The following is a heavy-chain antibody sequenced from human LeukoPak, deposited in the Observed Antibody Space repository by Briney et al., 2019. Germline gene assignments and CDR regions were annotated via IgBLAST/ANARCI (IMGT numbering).Heavy chain of an antibody. V-gene: IGHV5-51*01. CDR3: ARLVGATRDY. J-gene: IGHJ4*02. CDR2: IYPGDSDT. D-gene: IGHD1-26*01. CDR1: GCIFTNSW. Sequence: GDSLKISCKASGCIFTNSWIGWVRQMPGRGLEWMGVIYPGDSDTRVSPSFQGQVTISADKSISTAYLQWGSLKASDTAMYYCARLVGATRDYWGQGTLVTVSA.